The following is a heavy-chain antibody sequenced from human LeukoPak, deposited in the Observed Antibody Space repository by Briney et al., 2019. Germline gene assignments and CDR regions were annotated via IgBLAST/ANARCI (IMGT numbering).Heavy chain of an antibody. D-gene: IGHD3-10*01. CDR1: EFTFPSYA. J-gene: IGHJ4*02. CDR3: AKRGIVIRAVIIVGFHKEAYYFDY. CDR2: IRGRGSYA. V-gene: IGHV3-23*01. Sequence: HSGGPLRLSCIASEFTFPSYAMTGVRLTPGKGLEGVSSIRGRGSYANYADSVRGRFTISRDNSKNTLYLQMNSLRAEDTAVYFCAKRGIVIRAVIIVGFHKEAYYFDYWGQGALVTVSS.